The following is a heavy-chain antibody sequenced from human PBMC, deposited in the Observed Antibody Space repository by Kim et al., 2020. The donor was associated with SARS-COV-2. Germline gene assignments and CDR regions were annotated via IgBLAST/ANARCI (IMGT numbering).Heavy chain of an antibody. V-gene: IGHV3-23*01. Sequence: GGSLRLSCAASGFTFSSYAMSWVRQAPGKGLEWVSAISGTGITTYYADSVKGRFTISRDNSKNTLSLQMNSLRAEETAVYYCAKDQRFGEGNWGQGTLVT. D-gene: IGHD3-10*01. J-gene: IGHJ4*02. CDR1: GFTFSSYA. CDR3: AKDQRFGEGN. CDR2: ISGTGITT.